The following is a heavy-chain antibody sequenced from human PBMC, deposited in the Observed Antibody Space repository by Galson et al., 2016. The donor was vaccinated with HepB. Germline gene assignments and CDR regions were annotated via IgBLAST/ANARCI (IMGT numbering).Heavy chain of an antibody. Sequence: SLRLSCASSGFTFDDYAMSWFRQAPGKGLEWVGFIRSIDYGATTEYAASVKDRFTISRDGAKSIAYLQMNSLKTDDTAIYYCSRGPSNHDILAAFSALPDHWGQGTLVTVSS. J-gene: IGHJ4*02. D-gene: IGHD3-9*01. CDR2: IRSIDYGATT. CDR1: GFTFDDYA. V-gene: IGHV3-49*01. CDR3: SRGPSNHDILAAFSALPDH.